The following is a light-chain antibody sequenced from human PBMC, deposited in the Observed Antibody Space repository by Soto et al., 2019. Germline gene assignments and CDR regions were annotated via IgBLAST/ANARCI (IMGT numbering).Light chain of an antibody. V-gene: IGLV2-14*01. CDR1: SSDVGGYNY. CDR2: EVS. CDR3: SSYTSSSTLV. Sequence: QSALTQPASVSGSPGQAITISCTGTSSDVGGYNYVSWYQQHPGKAPKLMIYEVSTRPSGVSNRFSGSKSGNTASLPISGLQAEDEADYYCSSYTSSSTLVFGGGTKLTVL. J-gene: IGLJ2*01.